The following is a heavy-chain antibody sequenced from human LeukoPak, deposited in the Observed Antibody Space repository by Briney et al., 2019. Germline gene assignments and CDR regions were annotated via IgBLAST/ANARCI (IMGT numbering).Heavy chain of an antibody. CDR1: GFTISNSA. J-gene: IGHJ4*02. CDR2: ISGSGGST. V-gene: IGHV3-23*01. Sequence: GGSLRLSCAASGFTISNSAMSWVRQAPGKGLEWVSAISGSGGSTYYADSVKGRFTISRDNSKSTLYPQMNTLRAEDTAVYYCAKGSGPMRPYYFDYWGQGTLVAVSS. CDR3: AKGSGPMRPYYFDY. D-gene: IGHD6-19*01.